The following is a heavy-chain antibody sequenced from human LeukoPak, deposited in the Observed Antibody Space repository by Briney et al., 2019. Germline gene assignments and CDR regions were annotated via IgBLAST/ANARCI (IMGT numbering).Heavy chain of an antibody. V-gene: IGHV3-30*01. CDR3: ARARNGTLKY. CDR2: ISYDGSHQ. D-gene: IGHD1-26*01. CDR1: GFTFGHYA. J-gene: IGHJ4*02. Sequence: GRSLRLSCAASGFTFGHYAMHWVRQAPGKGLEWVAVISYDGSHQYSADSVKGRLTISRDNSRHTLYLQMNSLRPEDTAVYYCARARNGTLKYWGQGTLVTVSS.